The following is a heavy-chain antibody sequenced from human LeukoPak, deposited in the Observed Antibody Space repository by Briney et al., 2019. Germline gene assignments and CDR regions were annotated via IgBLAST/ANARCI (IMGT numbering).Heavy chain of an antibody. Sequence: GGSLRLSCAASGFTFSSYAMSWVRQAPGKGLEWVSAISGSGGSTYYADSVKGRFTISRDNSKNTLYLQMNSLRAEDTAVYYCAKKRGYSGYDSGPYYFDYWGQGTLVTVSS. J-gene: IGHJ4*02. D-gene: IGHD5-12*01. CDR2: ISGSGGST. V-gene: IGHV3-23*01. CDR3: AKKRGYSGYDSGPYYFDY. CDR1: GFTFSSYA.